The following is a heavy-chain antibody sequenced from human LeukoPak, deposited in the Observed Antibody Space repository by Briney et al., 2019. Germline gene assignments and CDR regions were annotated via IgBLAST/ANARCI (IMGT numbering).Heavy chain of an antibody. V-gene: IGHV3-23*01. CDR1: GFTFSMYW. CDR2: ISGGAGST. Sequence: GGSLRLSCAASGFTFSMYWMSWVRQAPGKGLEWVSVISGGAGSTYYADSVKGRFTISRDNSRSTLYLQMNNVRADDTAVYFCAKYRTTTAPPRNFDYWGRGTLVSVSP. J-gene: IGHJ4*02. D-gene: IGHD1-14*01. CDR3: AKYRTTTAPPRNFDY.